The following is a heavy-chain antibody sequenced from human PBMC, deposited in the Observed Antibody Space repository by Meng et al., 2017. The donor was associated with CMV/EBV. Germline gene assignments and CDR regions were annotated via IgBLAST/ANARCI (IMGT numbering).Heavy chain of an antibody. CDR1: GFTFSSYE. V-gene: IGHV3-48*03. CDR3: ARGRYYDSSGYHDY. Sequence: GGSLRLSCAASGFTFSSYEMNWVRQAPGKGLEWVSYISSSGSTIYYADSVKGRFTISRDNAKNSLYLQMNSLRAEDTAVYYCARGRYYDSSGYHDYWGQGTLVTVSS. D-gene: IGHD3-22*01. CDR2: ISSSGSTI. J-gene: IGHJ4*02.